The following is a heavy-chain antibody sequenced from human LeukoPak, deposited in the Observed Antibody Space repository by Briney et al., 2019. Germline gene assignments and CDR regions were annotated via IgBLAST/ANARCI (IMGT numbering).Heavy chain of an antibody. D-gene: IGHD1-26*01. Sequence: GRSLRLSCAASGFTFDDYAMHWVRQAPGKGLEWVSGISWNSGSIGYADSVKGRFTISRDNAKNSLYLQMNSLRAEDTALYYCARDWWELEDAFDIWGQGTMVTVSS. CDR1: GFTFDDYA. CDR3: ARDWWELEDAFDI. J-gene: IGHJ3*02. CDR2: ISWNSGSI. V-gene: IGHV3-9*01.